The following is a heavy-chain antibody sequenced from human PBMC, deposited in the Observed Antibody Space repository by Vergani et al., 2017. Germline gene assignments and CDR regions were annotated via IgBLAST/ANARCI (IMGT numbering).Heavy chain of an antibody. Sequence: QVQLVQSGAEVKKPGSSVKVSCKASGGTFSSYAISWVRQAPGQGLEWMGGIIPIFGTANYAQKFQGRVTITADESTSTAYMELSSLRSDDTAVYYCARDSGLDVDTAMVTLDYWGQGTLVTVSS. CDR1: GGTFSSYA. J-gene: IGHJ4*02. V-gene: IGHV1-69*01. D-gene: IGHD5-18*01. CDR3: ARDSGLDVDTAMVTLDY. CDR2: IIPIFGTA.